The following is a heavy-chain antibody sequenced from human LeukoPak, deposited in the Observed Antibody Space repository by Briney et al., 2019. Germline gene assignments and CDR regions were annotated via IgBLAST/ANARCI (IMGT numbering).Heavy chain of an antibody. J-gene: IGHJ4*02. Sequence: GGSLRLSCAASGFTFSSYAMHWVRQAPGKGLEWVAVIWYDGSNKYYADSVKGRFTISRDNSKNTLYLQMNSLRAEDTAVYYCARDRIDHHFDYWGQGTLVTVSS. CDR1: GFTFSSYA. CDR2: IWYDGSNK. CDR3: ARDRIDHHFDY. D-gene: IGHD1-26*01. V-gene: IGHV3-33*08.